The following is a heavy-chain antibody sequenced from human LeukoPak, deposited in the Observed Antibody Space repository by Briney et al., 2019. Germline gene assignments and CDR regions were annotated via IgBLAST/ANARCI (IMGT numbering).Heavy chain of an antibody. CDR2: IYTSGST. CDR3: ARDSSGYYYGSGSNDY. J-gene: IGHJ4*02. Sequence: SETLSLTCTVSGGSISSGSYYWSWIRQPAGKGLEWIGRIYTSGSTNYNPSFKSRVTISVDTSKNQFSLKLSSVTAADTAVYYCARDSSGYYYGSGSNDYWGQGTLVTVSS. CDR1: GGSISSGSYY. V-gene: IGHV4-61*02. D-gene: IGHD3-10*01.